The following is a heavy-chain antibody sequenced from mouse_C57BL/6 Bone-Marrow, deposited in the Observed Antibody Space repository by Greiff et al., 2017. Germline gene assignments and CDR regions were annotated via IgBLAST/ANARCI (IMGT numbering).Heavy chain of an antibody. D-gene: IGHD1-1*01. Sequence: EVMLVESGGGLVKPGGSLKLSCAASGFTFSSYAMSWVRQTPEKRLEWVATISDGGSYTYYPDNVKGRFTISRDNAKNNLYLQMSHLKSEDTAMHYCARVGLLLDYWGQGTTLTVSS. CDR2: ISDGGSYT. CDR1: GFTFSSYA. J-gene: IGHJ2*01. CDR3: ARVGLLLDY. V-gene: IGHV5-4*03.